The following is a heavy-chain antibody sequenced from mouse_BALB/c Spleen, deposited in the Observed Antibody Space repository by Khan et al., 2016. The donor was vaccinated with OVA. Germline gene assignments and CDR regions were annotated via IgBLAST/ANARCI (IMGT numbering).Heavy chain of an antibody. CDR1: GYTFTKYW. D-gene: IGHD1-1*01. CDR3: VNHGSSSAWFTY. V-gene: IGHV1-7*01. J-gene: IGHJ3*01. CDR2: INPSTGYT. Sequence: VQLQQSGAELAKPGASVKMSCKASGYTFTKYWMHWVKQRPGQGLEWIGYINPSTGYTEYNQKFKDKATLNADKSSSTAYMQLSSLISEDSAVYYCVNHGSSSAWFTYWGQGTLVTVSA.